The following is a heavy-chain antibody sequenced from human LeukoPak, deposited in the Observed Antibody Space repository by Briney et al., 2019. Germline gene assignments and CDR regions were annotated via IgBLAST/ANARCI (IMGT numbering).Heavy chain of an antibody. Sequence: PSQTLSLTCTVSGGFISSGSYYWGWIRQPPGKGLEWIGSIYRSGSTYYSPSLKSRVTISLDTSKNQFSLKLSSVTAADTAVYYCARTGSSSWLFDYWGQGTLVTVSS. D-gene: IGHD6-13*01. CDR2: IYRSGST. CDR1: GGFISSGSYY. J-gene: IGHJ4*02. CDR3: ARTGSSSWLFDY. V-gene: IGHV4-39*07.